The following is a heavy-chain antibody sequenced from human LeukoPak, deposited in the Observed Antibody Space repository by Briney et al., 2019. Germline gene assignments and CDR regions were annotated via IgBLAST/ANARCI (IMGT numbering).Heavy chain of an antibody. V-gene: IGHV4-59*08. CDR3: ARHYSSSWNNWFDP. Sequence: ESSETLSLTCTVSGGSISSYYWSWIRQPPGKGLEGIGYIYYSGGTNYNPSLKSRVTISVDTSKNQFSLKLSSVTAADTAVYYCARHYSSSWNNWFDPWGQGTLVTVSS. CDR1: GGSISSYY. CDR2: IYYSGGT. J-gene: IGHJ5*02. D-gene: IGHD6-13*01.